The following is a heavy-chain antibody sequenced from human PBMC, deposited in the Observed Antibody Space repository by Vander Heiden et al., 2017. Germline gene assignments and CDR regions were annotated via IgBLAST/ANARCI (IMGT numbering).Heavy chain of an antibody. CDR3: ATDTRGPPNY. CDR2: IKADGSED. D-gene: IGHD5-12*01. J-gene: IGHJ4*02. Sequence: EVQLVAPGGGLVPPGGSLRLSCAASGFTVRRYWMAWVRQAPGKGLEGVANIKADGSEDHYVDSVKGRFTISRDNAKNSLYLQMNSLTADDTAIYYCATDTRGPPNYWGQGTLVTVSS. CDR1: GFTVRRYW. V-gene: IGHV3-7*01.